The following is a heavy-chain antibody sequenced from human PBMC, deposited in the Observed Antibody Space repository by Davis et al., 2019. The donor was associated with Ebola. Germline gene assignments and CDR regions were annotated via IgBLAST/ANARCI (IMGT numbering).Heavy chain of an antibody. V-gene: IGHV1-3*01. CDR3: ASSGAAMVLFYYGMDV. CDR1: GYSFTNYA. D-gene: IGHD5-18*01. Sequence: ASVKVSCKASGYSFTNYAIHWVRQAPGQRLEWMGWINAGNGNTEYSQKFQGRVTITRDTSASTAYMELSSLRSEDTAVYYCASSGAAMVLFYYGMDVWGQGTTVTVSS. CDR2: INAGNGNT. J-gene: IGHJ6*02.